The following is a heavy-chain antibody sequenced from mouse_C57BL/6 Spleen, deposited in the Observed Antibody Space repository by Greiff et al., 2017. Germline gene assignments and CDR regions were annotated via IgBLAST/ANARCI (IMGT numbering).Heavy chain of an antibody. V-gene: IGHV5-17*01. J-gene: IGHJ4*01. CDR1: GFTFSDYG. CDR2: ISSGSSTI. D-gene: IGHD2-2*01. CDR3: ARWLPYYYAMDY. Sequence: EVQGVESGGGLVKPGGSLKLSCAASGFTFSDYGMHWVRQAPEKGLEWVAYISSGSSTIYYADTVKGRFTISRDNAKNTLFLQMTSLRSEDTAMYYCARWLPYYYAMDYWGQGTSVTVSS.